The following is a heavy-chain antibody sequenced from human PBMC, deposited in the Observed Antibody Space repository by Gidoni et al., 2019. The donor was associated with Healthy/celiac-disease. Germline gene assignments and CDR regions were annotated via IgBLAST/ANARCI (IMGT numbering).Heavy chain of an antibody. J-gene: IGHJ4*02. CDR3: ARGARSGYDYGY. CDR2: INPNSGGT. V-gene: IGHV1-2*04. Sequence: QVQLVQSGAEVKKPGASVKVSCKASGYTFTGYYMHWVRQAPGQGLEWMGWINPNSGGTNYAQKLQCWVTMTRDTSISTAYMELSRLRSDDTAVYYCARGARSGYDYGYWGQGTLVTVSS. D-gene: IGHD5-12*01. CDR1: GYTFTGYY.